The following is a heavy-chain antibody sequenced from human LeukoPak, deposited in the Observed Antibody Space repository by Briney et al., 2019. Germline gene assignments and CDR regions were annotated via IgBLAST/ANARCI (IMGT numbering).Heavy chain of an antibody. CDR3: ARGGTYGSFDY. CDR2: IKRDGSEK. V-gene: IGHV3-7*02. D-gene: IGHD3-10*01. Sequence: PVRSLRLSCAASGFTFKTYWMSWVRQAPGKGLEWEINIKRDGSEKSSVKYVEGRFTISRNNAKNSVFLHMTGLGVADTAVYYCARGGTYGSFDYWGRGTLVTVSS. CDR1: GFTFKTYW. J-gene: IGHJ4*02.